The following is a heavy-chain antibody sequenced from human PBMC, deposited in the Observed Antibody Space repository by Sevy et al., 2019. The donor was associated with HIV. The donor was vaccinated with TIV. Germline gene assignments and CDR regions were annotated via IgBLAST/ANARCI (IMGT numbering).Heavy chain of an antibody. Sequence: GGSLRLSCAASGFTFSDHYMEWVRQAPGKGLEWVGRTRNKANSYTTEYAASVKGRFTISRDDSKNSLYLQMNSLKTEDTAVYYCARGAYGDYFFDYWGQGILVTVSS. J-gene: IGHJ4*02. CDR3: ARGAYGDYFFDY. V-gene: IGHV3-72*01. CDR1: GFTFSDHY. D-gene: IGHD4-17*01. CDR2: TRNKANSYTT.